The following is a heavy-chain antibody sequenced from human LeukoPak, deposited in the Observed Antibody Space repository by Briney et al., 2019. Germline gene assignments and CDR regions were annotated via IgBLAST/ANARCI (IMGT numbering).Heavy chain of an antibody. V-gene: IGHV1-69*13. CDR2: IIPMFGVA. Sequence: ASVKVSCKASGGTFSSYAISWVRQAPGQGLEWMGGIIPMFGVANYAHNFQGRVTITADESTSTVYMDLSSLRSEDTALYYCARVQDGYNGVGYFDYWGQGALVTVSS. J-gene: IGHJ4*02. D-gene: IGHD5-24*01. CDR3: ARVQDGYNGVGYFDY. CDR1: GGTFSSYA.